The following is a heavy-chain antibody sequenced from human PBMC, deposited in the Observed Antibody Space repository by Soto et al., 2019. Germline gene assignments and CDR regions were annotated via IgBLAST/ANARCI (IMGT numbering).Heavy chain of an antibody. CDR2: MNPNTGNS. J-gene: IGHJ4*02. V-gene: IGHV1-8*01. CDR1: GYTFTSYD. CDR3: ARRAETNGWNGFGADKYYFDF. D-gene: IGHD1-1*01. Sequence: ASVKVSCKASGYTFTSYDIYWVRQATGKGLELMGWMNPNTGNSGYAQKFQGRVTVTSDTSINTVHMELSSLRSEDTAVYYCARRAETNGWNGFGADKYYFDFWGQGTLVTVYS.